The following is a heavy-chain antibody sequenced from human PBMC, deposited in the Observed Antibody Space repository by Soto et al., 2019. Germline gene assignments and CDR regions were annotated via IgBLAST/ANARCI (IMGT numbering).Heavy chain of an antibody. V-gene: IGHV4-59*01. CDR1: GGSIRSYY. D-gene: IGHD6-6*01. CDR2: IYYSGST. Sequence: SETLSLTCTVSGGSIRSYYWSWIRQPPGKGLEWIGYIYYSGSTNYNPSLKSRVTISVDTSKNQFPVKLSSVTAADTAVYYCARGDTYSSSSLADHDAFDIWGQGTMVTVSS. J-gene: IGHJ3*02. CDR3: ARGDTYSSSSLADHDAFDI.